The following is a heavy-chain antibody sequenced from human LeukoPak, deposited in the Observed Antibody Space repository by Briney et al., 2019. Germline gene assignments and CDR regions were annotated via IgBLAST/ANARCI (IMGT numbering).Heavy chain of an antibody. CDR3: ASPAAGSYFDL. Sequence: GGSLRLSCAASGFTFSSYWMHWVRQAPGKGLVWVSRINSGGSSTSYADSVKGRFTISRDNAKNTLYLQMNSLRAEDTAVYYCASPAAGSYFDLWGRGTLVTVSS. CDR2: INSGGSST. CDR1: GFTFSSYW. D-gene: IGHD6-25*01. V-gene: IGHV3-74*01. J-gene: IGHJ2*01.